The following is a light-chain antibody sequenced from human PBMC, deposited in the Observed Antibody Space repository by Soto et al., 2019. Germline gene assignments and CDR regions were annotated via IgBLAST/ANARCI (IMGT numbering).Light chain of an antibody. J-gene: IGLJ3*02. CDR2: GNG. Sequence: QSVLTQPPSVSGAPGQRVTISCTGSSSNIGADYNVYWYQHLPGTAPKLLMSGNGNRPSGVPDRFFGSKSDTSASLAITGLQAEDEADYYCQSYDSALGAWVFGGGTKLTVL. V-gene: IGLV1-40*01. CDR3: QSYDSALGAWV. CDR1: SSNIGADYN.